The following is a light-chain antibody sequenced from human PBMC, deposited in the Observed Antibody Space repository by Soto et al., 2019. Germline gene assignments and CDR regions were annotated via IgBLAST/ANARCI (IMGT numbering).Light chain of an antibody. CDR1: SGHSTYA. CDR2: INSDGSH. J-gene: IGLJ3*02. Sequence: QTVVTQSPSVSASLGASVKLTCTLSSGHSTYAIAWHQQQSEKGPRFLMKINSDGSHSKGDGFFDRFSGSSSGAERHLTISSLQSEDEADYYCQSLGTGIQVFGGGTKVTVL. CDR3: QSLGTGIQV. V-gene: IGLV4-69*01.